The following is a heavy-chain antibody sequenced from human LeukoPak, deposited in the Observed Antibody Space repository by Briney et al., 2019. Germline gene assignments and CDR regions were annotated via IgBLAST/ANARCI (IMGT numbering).Heavy chain of an antibody. J-gene: IGHJ6*03. Sequence: GGSLRLSCAASGFTFSSYAMHWVRQAPGKGLEWVAVISYDGSNKYYADSVKGRFTISRDNSKNTLYLQMNSLRAEDTAVYYCAKIGYCSGGSCHYYYYYMDVWGKGTTVTVSS. D-gene: IGHD2-15*01. CDR3: AKIGYCSGGSCHYYYYYMDV. CDR2: ISYDGSNK. V-gene: IGHV3-30*04. CDR1: GFTFSSYA.